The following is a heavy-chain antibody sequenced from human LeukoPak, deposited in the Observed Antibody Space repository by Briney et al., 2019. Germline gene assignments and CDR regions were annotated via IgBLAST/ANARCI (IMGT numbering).Heavy chain of an antibody. J-gene: IGHJ5*02. V-gene: IGHV3-23*01. CDR3: AKGLVGNWNYDWFDP. D-gene: IGHD1-7*01. Sequence: GGSLRLSCAASGFTFSSYAMSWVRQAPGKGLEWVSAISGSGGSTYYADPVKGRFTISRDNSKNTLYLQMNSLRAEDTAVYYCAKGLVGNWNYDWFDPWGQGTLVTVSS. CDR2: ISGSGGST. CDR1: GFTFSSYA.